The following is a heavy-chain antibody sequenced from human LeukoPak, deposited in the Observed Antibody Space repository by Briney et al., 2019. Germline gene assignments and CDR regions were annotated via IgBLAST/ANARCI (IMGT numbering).Heavy chain of an antibody. CDR2: VSSDGSIT. D-gene: IGHD4-17*01. Sequence: GGSLRLSCAASGFTFSSLWMHWVRQAPGKGLVWVSRVSSDGSITSYADSVKGRFTISRDNSKNTLYLQMNGLRAEDTAVYYCARDPDGDYIGAFDMWGRGTLVTVSS. CDR1: GFTFSSLW. CDR3: ARDPDGDYIGAFDM. V-gene: IGHV3-74*01. J-gene: IGHJ3*02.